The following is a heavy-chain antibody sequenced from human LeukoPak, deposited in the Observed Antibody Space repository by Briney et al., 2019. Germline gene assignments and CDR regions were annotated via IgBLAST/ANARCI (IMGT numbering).Heavy chain of an antibody. D-gene: IGHD3-10*01. J-gene: IGHJ6*03. Sequence: SETLSLTCSVSGGSISSYYWSWIRQPPGKGLEWIGYIYYSGSTNYNPSPKSRVTISVDTSKNQFSLKLSSVTAADTAVYYCARSSMVRGRGYYYMDVWGKGTTVTISS. CDR1: GGSISSYY. CDR3: ARSSMVRGRGYYYMDV. CDR2: IYYSGST. V-gene: IGHV4-59*01.